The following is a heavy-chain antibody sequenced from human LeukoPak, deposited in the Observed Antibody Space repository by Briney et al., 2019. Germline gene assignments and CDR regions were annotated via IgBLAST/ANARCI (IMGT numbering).Heavy chain of an antibody. J-gene: IGHJ4*02. CDR2: IKQDGSEK. Sequence: GGSLRLSCAAAGFTFSSYWMSWVRQAPGKGLEWVANIKQDGSEKYYVDSVKGRFTISRDNAKNSLYLQMNSLRAEDTAVYYCARDQIGRVGATSPDYWGQGTLVTVSS. D-gene: IGHD1-26*01. CDR1: GFTFSSYW. CDR3: ARDQIGRVGATSPDY. V-gene: IGHV3-7*01.